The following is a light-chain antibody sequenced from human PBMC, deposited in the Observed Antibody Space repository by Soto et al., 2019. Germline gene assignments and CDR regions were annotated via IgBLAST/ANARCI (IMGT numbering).Light chain of an antibody. CDR2: GAS. V-gene: IGKV1-9*01. CDR3: HQVYTYPRT. CDR1: QGVRSY. Sequence: IQLTQSPSSLSPSXVHIVTITCXASQGVRSYLAWFQQRPGKAPKLLIFGASTLQNGVPARFSGGGFGTEFTLTITSLQPEDFATYYCHQVYTYPRTFGQGTKVDIK. J-gene: IGKJ1*01.